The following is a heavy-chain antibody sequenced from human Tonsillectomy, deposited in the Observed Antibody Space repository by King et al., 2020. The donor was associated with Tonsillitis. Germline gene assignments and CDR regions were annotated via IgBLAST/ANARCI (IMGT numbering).Heavy chain of an antibody. CDR2: LGWDDEK. CDR1: GFSLSTDEMR. Sequence: TLKESGPALVKPTQTLTLTCTFSGFSLSTDEMRVSWVRQPPGKALEWLARLGWDDEKFYITSLKTRLTISRETSKNQVVLIMTNMDPGDTATYYCTRSQAGSNWFDPWGRGTLVTVSS. J-gene: IGHJ5*02. V-gene: IGHV2-70*04. CDR3: TRSQAGSNWFDP.